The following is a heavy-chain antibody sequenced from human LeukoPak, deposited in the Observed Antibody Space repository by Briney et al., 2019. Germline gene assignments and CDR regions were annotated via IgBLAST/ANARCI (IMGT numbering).Heavy chain of an antibody. D-gene: IGHD4-17*01. Sequence: PGGSLRLSCAASGFTFSSCEMNWVRQAPGKGLEWVSYISSSGSTIYYADSVKGRFTISRDNAKNSLYLQMNSLRAEDTAVYYRARGAGYGDVGFDYWGQGTLVTVSS. CDR2: ISSSGSTI. CDR3: ARGAGYGDVGFDY. J-gene: IGHJ4*02. CDR1: GFTFSSCE. V-gene: IGHV3-48*03.